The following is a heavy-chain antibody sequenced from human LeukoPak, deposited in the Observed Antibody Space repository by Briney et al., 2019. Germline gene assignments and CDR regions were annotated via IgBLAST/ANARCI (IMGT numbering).Heavy chain of an antibody. J-gene: IGHJ4*02. CDR3: AEGEDDSSGYYYY. V-gene: IGHV1-3*01. Sequence: GASVKVSCKASGYIFTNYAIHWVRQAPGQRLEWMGWINAGNGKANYSQKFRGRVSLTRDTSASTAYMELSSLRSADTAVYYCAEGEDDSSGYYYYWGQGTLVTVSS. CDR2: INAGNGKA. D-gene: IGHD3-22*01. CDR1: GYIFTNYA.